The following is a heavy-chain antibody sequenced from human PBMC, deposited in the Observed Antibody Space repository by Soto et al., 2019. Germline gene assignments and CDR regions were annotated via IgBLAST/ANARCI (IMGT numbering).Heavy chain of an antibody. J-gene: IGHJ4*02. D-gene: IGHD3-3*01. CDR2: IYWDDDK. Sequence: QITLNESGPTQVKPRQTLTLTCTFSGFSLTTSGVGVGWIRQSPGKAPEWLALIYWDDDKRYSPSLKSRLTITNHTSKNQVVLTTADLDPADTATYYCAHRVLRTVFGLVTTTAIYFDFWGQGTPVAVSS. CDR1: GFSLTTSGVG. V-gene: IGHV2-5*02. CDR3: AHRVLRTVFGLVTTTAIYFDF.